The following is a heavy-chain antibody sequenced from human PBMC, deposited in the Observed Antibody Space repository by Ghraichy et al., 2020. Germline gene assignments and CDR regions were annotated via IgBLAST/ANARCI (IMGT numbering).Heavy chain of an antibody. CDR2: ISSSSSHI. D-gene: IGHD6-13*01. CDR1: GFTFSSYG. J-gene: IGHJ2*01. CDR3: ATIPAAGFWYFGL. V-gene: IGHV3-21*01. Sequence: GSLNISCAASGFTFSSYGMTWVRQAPGKGLEWVSSISSSSSHIYYADSVKGRFTISRDNAKNSVYLQINSLRAEDTAVYYCATIPAAGFWYFGLWGRGTLVTVSS.